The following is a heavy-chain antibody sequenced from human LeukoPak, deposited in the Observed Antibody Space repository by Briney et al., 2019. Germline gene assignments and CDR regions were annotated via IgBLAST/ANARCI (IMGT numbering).Heavy chain of an antibody. Sequence: GGSLRLSRAASGFIFTNYFMSWIRQAPGKGLEWVASIKHDGSEKYYVDSVRGRFTISRDNTMNSLYLQMSSLRAEDTAVYYCATDRGWRTSGYYLYYFEYWGQGTLVTYSS. CDR1: GFIFTNYF. CDR3: ATDRGWRTSGYYLYYFEY. CDR2: IKHDGSEK. J-gene: IGHJ4*02. D-gene: IGHD3-3*01. V-gene: IGHV3-7*01.